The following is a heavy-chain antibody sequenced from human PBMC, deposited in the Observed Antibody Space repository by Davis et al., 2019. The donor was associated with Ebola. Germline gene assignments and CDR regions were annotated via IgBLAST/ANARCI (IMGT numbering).Heavy chain of an antibody. D-gene: IGHD3-3*01. CDR3: AKDYYTYYDFWSGPLDY. CDR2: ISYDGSNK. CDR1: GFTFTTYG. Sequence: GESLKISCAASGFTFTTYGIHWVRQAPGKGLEWVAVISYDGSNKYYADSVKGRFTISRDNSKNTLYLQMNSLRAEDTAVYYCAKDYYTYYDFWSGPLDYWGQGTLVTVSS. J-gene: IGHJ4*02. V-gene: IGHV3-30*18.